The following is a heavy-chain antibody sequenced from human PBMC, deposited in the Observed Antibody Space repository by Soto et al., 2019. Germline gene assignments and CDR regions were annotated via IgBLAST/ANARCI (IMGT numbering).Heavy chain of an antibody. J-gene: IGHJ5*02. Sequence: VGSLRLSCAASGFTFSSYSMNWVRQAPGKGPEWVSSISSSSSYIDYADSVKGRFTISRDNAKNSLYLQMNSLRAEDTAVYYCARKLVATSRGDCFDLWGQGTLVTVSS. V-gene: IGHV3-21*01. CDR1: GFTFSSYS. D-gene: IGHD5-12*01. CDR3: ARKLVATSRGDCFDL. CDR2: ISSSSSYI.